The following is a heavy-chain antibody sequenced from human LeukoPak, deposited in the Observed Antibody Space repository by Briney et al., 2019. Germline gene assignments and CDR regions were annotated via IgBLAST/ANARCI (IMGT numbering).Heavy chain of an antibody. V-gene: IGHV1-69*13. CDR2: IIPFFGTA. D-gene: IGHD6-19*01. CDR1: GGTFSSYA. CDR3: ARDRGGWYGYYFDY. J-gene: IGHJ4*02. Sequence: ASVKASCKASGGTFSSYAISWVRQAPGHGLEWMGGIIPFFGTANYAQKFQGRVTITADESTSTVYLELSSLRSDDTAVYYCARDRGGWYGYYFDYWGQGTLVTVSS.